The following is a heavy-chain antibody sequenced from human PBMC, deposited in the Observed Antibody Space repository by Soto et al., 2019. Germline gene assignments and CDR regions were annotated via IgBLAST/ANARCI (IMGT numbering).Heavy chain of an antibody. J-gene: IGHJ3*02. Sequence: SGPTLGNPTQTLTLTCTFSGFSLSTSGVGVGWIRQPPGKALEWLALIYWDDDKRYSPSLKSRLTITKDTSKNQVVLTMTNMHSVGTDTHYCAPLYYLRDFDIWGQGTMGTIS. D-gene: IGHD3-10*01. CDR3: APLYYLRDFDI. CDR1: GFSLSTSGVG. CDR2: IYWDDDK. V-gene: IGHV2-5*02.